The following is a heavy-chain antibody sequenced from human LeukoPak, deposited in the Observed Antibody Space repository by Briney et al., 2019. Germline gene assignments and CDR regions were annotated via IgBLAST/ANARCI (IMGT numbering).Heavy chain of an antibody. CDR1: GGSTSGHF. J-gene: IGHJ4*02. CDR3: ARLSGVTTVPRFYYSFDF. D-gene: IGHD3-3*01. Sequence: SETLSLTCTVSGGSTSGHFWSWVRQPPGKGLEWVGYRYYRGSTNYNPSLKSRVTISVDSSKNQFSLSLNSVTAADTAVYYCARLSGVTTVPRFYYSFDFWGQGVLVTVSS. V-gene: IGHV4-59*11. CDR2: RYYRGST.